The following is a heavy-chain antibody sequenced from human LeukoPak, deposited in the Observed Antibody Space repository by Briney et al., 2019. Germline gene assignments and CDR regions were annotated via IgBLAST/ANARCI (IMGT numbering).Heavy chain of an antibody. Sequence: RASVKVSCKASGYTFTSYDINWVRQATGQGLEWMGWMNPNSGNTGYAQKFQGRVTMTRNTSISTAYMELYSLRYDDTAVYHCARDLLAPDYWGQGTLVTVSS. J-gene: IGHJ4*02. D-gene: IGHD1-26*01. CDR3: ARDLLAPDY. V-gene: IGHV1-8*01. CDR1: GYTFTSYD. CDR2: MNPNSGNT.